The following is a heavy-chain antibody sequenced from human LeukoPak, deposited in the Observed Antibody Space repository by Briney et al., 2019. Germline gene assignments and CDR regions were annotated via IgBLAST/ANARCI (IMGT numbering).Heavy chain of an antibody. D-gene: IGHD4-17*01. CDR2: ISSSSSYI. J-gene: IGHJ4*02. Sequence: PGGSLRLSCAASGFIFSSYSMNWVRQAPGKGLEWVSSISSSSSYIYYADSVKGRFTISRDNAKNSLYLQMNSLRAEDTAVYYCARDVDYGDYGADYWGQGTLVTVSS. CDR1: GFIFSSYS. CDR3: ARDVDYGDYGADY. V-gene: IGHV3-21*01.